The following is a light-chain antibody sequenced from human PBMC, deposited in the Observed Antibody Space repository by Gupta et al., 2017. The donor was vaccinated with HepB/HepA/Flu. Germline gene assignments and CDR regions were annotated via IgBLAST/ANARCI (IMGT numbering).Light chain of an antibody. Sequence: ELVLTHSPSTLPSSPGERATLPCRPLQTASSYLAWYHQQPGQAARPLLPGASNRASGIPARYSGSGCGTDFALTLSSRGLEDFAVCVYQQLRGSPLFTFGHGTKLDI. CDR2: GAS. CDR1: QTASSY. CDR3: QQLRGSPLFT. J-gene: IGKJ3*01. V-gene: IGKV3-11*01.